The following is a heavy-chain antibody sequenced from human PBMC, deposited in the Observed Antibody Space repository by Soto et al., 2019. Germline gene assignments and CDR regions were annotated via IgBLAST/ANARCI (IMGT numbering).Heavy chain of an antibody. Sequence: SVKVSCKASGGTFSSYAISWVRQAPGQGLEWMGGIIPIFGTANYAQKFQGRVTITADESTSTAYMELSSLRSEDTAVYYCARTFHNYYDSSGYYYYFDYWGQGTLVTVSS. D-gene: IGHD3-22*01. CDR3: ARTFHNYYDSSGYYYYFDY. J-gene: IGHJ4*02. CDR1: GGTFSSYA. CDR2: IIPIFGTA. V-gene: IGHV1-69*13.